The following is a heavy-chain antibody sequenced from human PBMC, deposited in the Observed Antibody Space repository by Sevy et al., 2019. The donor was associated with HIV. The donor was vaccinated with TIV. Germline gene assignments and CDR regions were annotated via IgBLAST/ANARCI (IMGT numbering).Heavy chain of an antibody. D-gene: IGHD6-19*01. V-gene: IGHV3-49*03. CDR1: AFTFGDYA. Sequence: GGSLRLSCTASAFTFGDYAMSWFRQAPGKGLEWVGFIRSKAYGGTTEYAASVKGRFTISRDDSKSIAYLQMNSLKIEDTAVYYCTRDKQGEQWLVRAFDIWGQGTMVTVSS. CDR3: TRDKQGEQWLVRAFDI. J-gene: IGHJ3*02. CDR2: IRSKAYGGTT.